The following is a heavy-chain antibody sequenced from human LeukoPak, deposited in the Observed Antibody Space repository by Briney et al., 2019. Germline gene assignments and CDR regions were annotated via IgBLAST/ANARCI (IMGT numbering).Heavy chain of an antibody. Sequence: ASVKVSCKASGYTFTSYDINWVRQATGQGLEWMGWMNPNSGNTGYAQKFQGRVTMTRNTSISTAYMELSSLRSEDTAMYYCARSATMVRGVIIGYWGQGTLVTVSS. CDR1: GYTFTSYD. CDR2: MNPNSGNT. D-gene: IGHD3-10*01. J-gene: IGHJ4*02. CDR3: ARSATMVRGVIIGY. V-gene: IGHV1-8*01.